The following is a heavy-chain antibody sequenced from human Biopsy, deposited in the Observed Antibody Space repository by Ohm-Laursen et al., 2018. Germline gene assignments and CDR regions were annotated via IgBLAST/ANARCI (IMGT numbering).Heavy chain of an antibody. Sequence: ASVKVSCKASGYSFSTYDVNWVRQARGQGLEWMGWMIPSSGKTGYAQRFQGRVTLTMNTSISTAYMELSGLRSEDTAAYFCARGYSRRVSIFEASIYWFDTWGQGTLVTVSA. CDR2: MIPSSGKT. J-gene: IGHJ5*02. CDR3: ARGYSRRVSIFEASIYWFDT. V-gene: IGHV1-8*01. D-gene: IGHD6-6*01. CDR1: GYSFSTYD.